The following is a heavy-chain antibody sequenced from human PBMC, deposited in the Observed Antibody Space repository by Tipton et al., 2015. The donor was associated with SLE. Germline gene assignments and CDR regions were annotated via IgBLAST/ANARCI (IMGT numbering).Heavy chain of an antibody. Sequence: LRLSCTVSGGSISSSSYYWGWIRQPPGKGLEWIGSINDSGNTYYNPSLKSRVTISADTSKNQFSLKLNSVTAADTAVYYCARQPLYYDSRGTSPAYFQSWGQGTPVTVSS. V-gene: IGHV4-39*07. CDR2: INDSGNT. CDR1: GGSISSSSYY. J-gene: IGHJ1*01. CDR3: ARQPLYYDSRGTSPAYFQS. D-gene: IGHD3-22*01.